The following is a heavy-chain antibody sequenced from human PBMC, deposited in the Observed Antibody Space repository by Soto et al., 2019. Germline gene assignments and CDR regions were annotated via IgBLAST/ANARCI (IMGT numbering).Heavy chain of an antibody. CDR2: IYSGSSS. CDR3: AREGDAFDI. Sequence: EVQLVESGGGLIQPGGSLRLSCAASGVTVSSNYMNWVRQPPGKGLEWVSIIYSGSSSYYADSVKGRFTISRDNAKNTLYLQMNSLRAEDTGVYYCAREGDAFDIWGQGTMVTVSS. J-gene: IGHJ3*02. CDR1: GVTVSSNY. V-gene: IGHV3-53*01.